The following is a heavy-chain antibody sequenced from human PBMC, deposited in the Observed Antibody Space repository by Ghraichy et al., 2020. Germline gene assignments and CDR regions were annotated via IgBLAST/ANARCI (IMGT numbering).Heavy chain of an antibody. D-gene: IGHD2-21*02. CDR3: ASDMLAYCGGDCYSGGY. CDR2: ISSSSSTI. J-gene: IGHJ4*02. Sequence: GGSLRLSCAASGFTFSSYSMNWVRQAPGKGLEWVSYISSSSSTIYYADSVKGRFTISRDNAKNSLYLQMNSLRDEDTAVYYCASDMLAYCGGDCYSGGYWGKGTLVTVSS. V-gene: IGHV3-48*02. CDR1: GFTFSSYS.